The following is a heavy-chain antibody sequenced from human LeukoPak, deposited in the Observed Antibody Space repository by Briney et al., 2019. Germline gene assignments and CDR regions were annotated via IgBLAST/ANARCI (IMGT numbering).Heavy chain of an antibody. CDR1: GGSITSGSYY. V-gene: IGHV4-61*02. Sequence: SQTLSLTCTVSGGSITSGSYYWSWVRQPAGKGLEWIGRIYFSGSTTYNPSLESRVTMSVGTSKNQISLRLDSATAADTAVYYCVREHPDKTYYYYMDVWGNGTTVTVSS. CDR2: IYFSGST. CDR3: VREHPDKTYYYYMDV. J-gene: IGHJ6*03.